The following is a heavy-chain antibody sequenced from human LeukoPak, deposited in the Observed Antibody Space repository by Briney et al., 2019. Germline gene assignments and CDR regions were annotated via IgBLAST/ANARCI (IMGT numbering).Heavy chain of an antibody. Sequence: ASVKVSCKASGYTFTSYGISWVRQAPGQGLEWMGWISAYNGNTNYAQKLQGRVTMTTDTSTSTAYMELRSLRSDDTAVYYCARTYYYDSSGHPVGYWGQGTLVTVSS. J-gene: IGHJ4*02. V-gene: IGHV1-18*01. CDR2: ISAYNGNT. CDR1: GYTFTSYG. D-gene: IGHD3-22*01. CDR3: ARTYYYDSSGHPVGY.